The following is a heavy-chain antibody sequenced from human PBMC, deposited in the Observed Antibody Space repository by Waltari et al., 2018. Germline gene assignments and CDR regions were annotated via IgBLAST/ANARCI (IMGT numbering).Heavy chain of an antibody. V-gene: IGHV4-59*08. CDR3: ARLGSGGFWSGYDLDL. J-gene: IGHJ5*02. CDR2: VYYTGST. CDR1: GGSVSGSY. D-gene: IGHD3-3*01. Sequence: QVQLQESGPGLVKPSETLSLTCTVSGGSVSGSYWNWIRQPPGKGLEWIGYVYYTGSTHYNHSLRSRVTISIDTSENQFSLRLSSVTAADTAVYFCARLGSGGFWSGYDLDLWGQGTLVTVSS.